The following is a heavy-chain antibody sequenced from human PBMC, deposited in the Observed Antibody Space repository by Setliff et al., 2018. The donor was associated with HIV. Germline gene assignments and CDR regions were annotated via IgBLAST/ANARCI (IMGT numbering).Heavy chain of an antibody. Sequence: ASVKVSCKASGYIFTDYYIHWVRQAPGQGLEWMGWINPNGGYTNYAQKFLGRVTMTQDTSFTTAYLELSRLGSDDTAVYYCAADKYNCNSFDSWGQGSLVTVSS. V-gene: IGHV1-2*02. D-gene: IGHD2-15*01. CDR2: INPNGGYT. CDR1: GYIFTDYY. CDR3: AADKYNCNSFDS. J-gene: IGHJ4*02.